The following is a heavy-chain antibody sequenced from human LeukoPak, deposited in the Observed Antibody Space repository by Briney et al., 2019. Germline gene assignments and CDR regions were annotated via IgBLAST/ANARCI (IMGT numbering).Heavy chain of an antibody. CDR3: ARGPYYYGSGSYWFDP. D-gene: IGHD3-10*01. J-gene: IGHJ5*02. V-gene: IGHV1-8*01. Sequence: ASVKVSCMASGYTFTSYDINWVRQATGQGLEWMGWMNPNSGNTGYAQKFQGRVTMTRNTSISTAYMELSSLRSEDTAVYYCARGPYYYGSGSYWFDPWGQGTLVTVSS. CDR1: GYTFTSYD. CDR2: MNPNSGNT.